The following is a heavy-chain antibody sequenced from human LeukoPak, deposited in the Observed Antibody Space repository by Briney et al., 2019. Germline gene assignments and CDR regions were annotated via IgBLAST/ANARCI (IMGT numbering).Heavy chain of an antibody. CDR2: IIPIFGTA. D-gene: IGHD6-6*01. CDR1: GGTFSSYA. V-gene: IGHV1-69*06. Sequence: ASVKVSCKASGGTFSSYAISWVRQAPGQGLEWMGGIIPIFGTANYAQKFQGRVTITADKSTSTAYMELSSLRSEDTAVYYCARDQPHSSSSVLYYYYYMDVWGKGTTVTVSS. J-gene: IGHJ6*03. CDR3: ARDQPHSSSSVLYYYYYMDV.